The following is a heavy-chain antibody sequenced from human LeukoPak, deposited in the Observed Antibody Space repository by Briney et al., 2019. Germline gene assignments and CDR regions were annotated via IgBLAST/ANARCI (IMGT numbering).Heavy chain of an antibody. J-gene: IGHJ4*02. CDR1: GFTFSSYA. Sequence: TGGSLRLSCAASGFTFSSYAMHWVRQAPGKGLEYVSAISSNGGSTYYANSVKGRFTISRDNSKNTLYLQMGSLRAEDMAVHYCARDSIAVAGTIDYWGQGTLVTVSS. D-gene: IGHD6-19*01. CDR2: ISSNGGST. V-gene: IGHV3-64*01. CDR3: ARDSIAVAGTIDY.